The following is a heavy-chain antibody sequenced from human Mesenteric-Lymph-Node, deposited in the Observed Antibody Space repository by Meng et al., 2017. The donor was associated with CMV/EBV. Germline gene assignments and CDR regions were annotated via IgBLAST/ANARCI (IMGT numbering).Heavy chain of an antibody. CDR3: AKDLPFVGYCSGASCYNFDY. V-gene: IGHV3-30*02. CDR2: IRYGGSDK. D-gene: IGHD2-15*01. J-gene: IGHJ4*02. CDR1: GYTFTSYD. Sequence: SCKASGYTFTSYDINWVRQAPGKGLEWVTFIRYGGSDKYYVDSVQGRFTISRDNSKNTLYLQMNSLRPEDTAVYYCAKDLPFVGYCSGASCYNFDYWGQGTLVTVSS.